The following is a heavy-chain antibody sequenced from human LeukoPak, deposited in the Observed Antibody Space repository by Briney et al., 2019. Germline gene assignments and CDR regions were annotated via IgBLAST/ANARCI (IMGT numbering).Heavy chain of an antibody. Sequence: TGGSLRLSCAASGFTFSTYGMSWARQAPGKGLEWVSAISGSGISTYYTDSVKGRFTISRDNSKNTLYLQMNSLRAEDTVVYYCAKMPESSGWYNFDNWGQGTLVTVSS. CDR1: GFTFSTYG. D-gene: IGHD6-19*01. CDR3: AKMPESSGWYNFDN. CDR2: ISGSGIST. J-gene: IGHJ4*02. V-gene: IGHV3-23*01.